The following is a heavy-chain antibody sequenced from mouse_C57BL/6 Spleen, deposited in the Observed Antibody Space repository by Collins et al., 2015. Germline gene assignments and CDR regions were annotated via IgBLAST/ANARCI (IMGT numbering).Heavy chain of an antibody. CDR3: TREYFDV. V-gene: IGHV3-6*01. CDR1: GYSITSGYY. CDR2: ISYDGSN. Sequence: VQLQESGPGLVKPSQSLSLTCSVTGYSITSGYYWNWIRQFPGNKLEWMGYISYDGSNNYNPSLKNRISITRDTAKNQFYLKLNPVTAEDTATYYCTREYFDVWGTGTTVTVSS. J-gene: IGHJ1*03.